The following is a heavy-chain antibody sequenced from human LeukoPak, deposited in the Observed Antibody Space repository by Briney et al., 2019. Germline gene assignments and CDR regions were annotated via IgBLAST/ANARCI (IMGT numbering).Heavy chain of an antibody. D-gene: IGHD6-13*01. CDR2: IDTDGSRV. Sequence: PGGSLRLSCAASGFTFSSYWMHWVRQAPGKGLVWVSRIDTDGSRVAYADSVKGRFTISRDNAKNSLYLQMNSLRAEDTALYYCAKVAGIAAAGTFSYPFDYWGQGTLVTVSS. CDR1: GFTFSSYW. J-gene: IGHJ4*02. V-gene: IGHV3-74*01. CDR3: AKVAGIAAAGTFSYPFDY.